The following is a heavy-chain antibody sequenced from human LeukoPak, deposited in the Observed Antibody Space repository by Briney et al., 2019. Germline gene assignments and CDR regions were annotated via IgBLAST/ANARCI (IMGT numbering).Heavy chain of an antibody. CDR3: AREEVAALDI. Sequence: GGSLRLSCAASGFTFSSYAMSWVRQAPGKGLEWVSGISGTGGSTYYADSVKGRFTISRDNSKSTLYLQMNSLRAEDTAIYYCAREEVAALDIWGQGTMVTVSS. CDR2: ISGTGGST. CDR1: GFTFSSYA. J-gene: IGHJ3*02. D-gene: IGHD2-15*01. V-gene: IGHV3-23*01.